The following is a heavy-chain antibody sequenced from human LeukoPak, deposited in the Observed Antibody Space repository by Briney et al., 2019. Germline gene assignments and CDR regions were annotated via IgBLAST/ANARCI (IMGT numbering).Heavy chain of an antibody. CDR3: ANDFRSGYSRTFDY. J-gene: IGHJ4*02. D-gene: IGHD3-22*01. CDR1: GFTFDDYA. Sequence: PGGSLRLSCAASGFTFDDYAMHWVRQAPGKGLEWVSGISWNSGSIGYADSVKGRFTVSRDNAKNSLYLQMNSLRAEDTALYYCANDFRSGYSRTFDYWGQGTLVTVSS. CDR2: ISWNSGSI. V-gene: IGHV3-9*01.